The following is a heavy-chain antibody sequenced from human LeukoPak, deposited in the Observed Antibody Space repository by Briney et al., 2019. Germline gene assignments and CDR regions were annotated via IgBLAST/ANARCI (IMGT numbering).Heavy chain of an antibody. J-gene: IGHJ4*02. CDR3: AKGDNNILTGYYNSFDS. D-gene: IGHD3-9*01. V-gene: IGHV3-23*01. CDR1: GFTFSDYA. CDR2: ISGSGIST. Sequence: GGSLRLSCAASGFTFSDYAMTWIRQAPGKGLEWVSTISGSGISTYFADSVKGRFTISRDNSRNTLFPQMDSLRAEDTALFYCAKGDNNILTGYYNSFDSWGQGTLVTVSS.